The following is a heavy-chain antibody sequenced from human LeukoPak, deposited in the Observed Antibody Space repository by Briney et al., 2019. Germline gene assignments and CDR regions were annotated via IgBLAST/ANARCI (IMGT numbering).Heavy chain of an antibody. CDR1: GGSISSGSYY. Sequence: SETLSLTCTVSGGSISSGSYYWSWIRHPAGKGLEWIGRIYTSGSTNYNPSLKSRVTISVDTSKNQFSLKLSSVTAADTAVYYCARESVGELNYWGQGTLVTVSS. J-gene: IGHJ4*02. CDR2: IYTSGST. D-gene: IGHD3-10*01. CDR3: ARESVGELNY. V-gene: IGHV4-61*02.